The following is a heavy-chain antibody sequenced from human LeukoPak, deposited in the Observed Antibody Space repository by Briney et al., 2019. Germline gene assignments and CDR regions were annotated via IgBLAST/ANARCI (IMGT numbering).Heavy chain of an antibody. Sequence: GRSLRLSCAASGFTFTNYAMHWVRQAPGKGLEWVAVISYDGSNKYYADSVKGRFTISRDNSKNTLYLQMNSLRADDTAVYYCARTDSYASPWGHGTLVTVSS. D-gene: IGHD3-10*01. CDR1: GFTFTNYA. CDR2: ISYDGSNK. J-gene: IGHJ5*02. V-gene: IGHV3-30*04. CDR3: ARTDSYASP.